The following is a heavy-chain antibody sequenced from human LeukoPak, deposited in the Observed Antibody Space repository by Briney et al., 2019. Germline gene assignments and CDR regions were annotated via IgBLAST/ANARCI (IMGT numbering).Heavy chain of an antibody. V-gene: IGHV1-2*02. CDR3: AREGEGPLSKDFDY. CDR1: GFTFTDHY. Sequence: ASMKVSCKSSGFTFTDHYIHWVRQGPGQGLEWMGYIGPHSTFTSSPQEFQGRVTMTRDASMSTAYMELTRLTSDDTAVYYCAREGEGPLSKDFDYWGQGTLVTVSS. J-gene: IGHJ4*02. D-gene: IGHD2/OR15-2a*01. CDR2: IGPHSTFT.